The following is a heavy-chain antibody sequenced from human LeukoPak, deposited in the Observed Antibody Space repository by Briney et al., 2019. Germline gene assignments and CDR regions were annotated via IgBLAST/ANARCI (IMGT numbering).Heavy chain of an antibody. CDR1: GDFNRSYY. D-gene: IGHD2-15*01. V-gene: IGHV4-59*08. J-gene: IGHJ4*02. CDR2: IYYCGST. CDR3: ARHGETCSGGSCYSYYFDY. Sequence: PSETLSLTCTVSGDFNRSYYWSWIRQPPGKGLEWIGYIYYCGSTNYNPSLKSRVTISVDTSKNPFSLRLSSVTAADTAVYYCARHGETCSGGSCYSYYFDYWGQGTLVTVSS.